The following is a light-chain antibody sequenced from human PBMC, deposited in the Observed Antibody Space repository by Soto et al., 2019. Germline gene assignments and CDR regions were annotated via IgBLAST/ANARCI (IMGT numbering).Light chain of an antibody. CDR2: GAS. V-gene: IGKV3-20*01. J-gene: IGKJ1*01. CDR3: QQYGYPPRT. Sequence: EIVLTQSPGTLSLSPGEETTLSCRASQYVNSNYLAWYQQKAGQAPRLLIYGASSRATGIPDGFSGSGSGTEFTPTISRLEPEDFAVYYCQQYGYPPRTFGQGTKVEIK. CDR1: QYVNSNY.